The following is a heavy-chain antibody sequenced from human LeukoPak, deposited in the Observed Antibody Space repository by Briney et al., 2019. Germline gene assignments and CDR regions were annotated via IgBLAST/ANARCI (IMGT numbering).Heavy chain of an antibody. CDR1: GGSISSYY. CDR2: IYYSGST. CDR3: ARVGGYNGYYFDY. Sequence: SETLSLTCTVSGGSISSYYWSWIRQPPGKGLEWIGYIYYSGSTNYNPSLKSRVTISVDTSKNQFSLKLSSVTAADTAVYYCARVGGYNGYYFDYWGQGTLVTVSS. J-gene: IGHJ4*02. V-gene: IGHV4-59*01. D-gene: IGHD5-24*01.